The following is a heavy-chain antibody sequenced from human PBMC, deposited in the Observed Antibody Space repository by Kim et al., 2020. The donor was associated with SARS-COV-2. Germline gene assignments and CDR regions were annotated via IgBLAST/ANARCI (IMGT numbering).Heavy chain of an antibody. CDR3: ARAQGDVGGDYYGMDV. CDR2: IIPISGTA. J-gene: IGHJ6*02. V-gene: IGHV1-69*13. D-gene: IGHD2-21*02. CDR1: GCTFSSYV. Sequence: SVKVSCKASGCTFSSYVISWVRQAPGQGLEWMGGIIPISGTANYAQKFQGRVTITADESTSTAYMELSSLRSEDTAVYYCARAQGDVGGDYYGMDVWGQGTTVTVSS.